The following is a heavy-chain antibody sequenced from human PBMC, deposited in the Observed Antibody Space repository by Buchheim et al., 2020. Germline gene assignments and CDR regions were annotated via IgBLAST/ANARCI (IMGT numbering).Heavy chain of an antibody. CDR3: AKAFSSSWSPGGGYGMDV. J-gene: IGHJ6*02. Sequence: EVQLLESGGGLVQPGGSLRLSCAASGFTFSSYAMSWVRQAPGKGLEWVSAISGSGGSTYYADSVKGRFTISRDNSKNTLYLQMNSLRAEDTAVYYCAKAFSSSWSPGGGYGMDVWGQGTT. V-gene: IGHV3-23*01. CDR1: GFTFSSYA. CDR2: ISGSGGST. D-gene: IGHD6-13*01.